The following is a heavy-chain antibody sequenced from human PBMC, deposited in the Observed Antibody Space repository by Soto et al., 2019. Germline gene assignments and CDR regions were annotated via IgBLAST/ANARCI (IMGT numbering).Heavy chain of an antibody. J-gene: IGHJ6*02. V-gene: IGHV3-21*01. CDR2: ISSSSSYI. CDR3: ARDTIERGALRLYYYGMDV. D-gene: IGHD1-26*01. CDR1: GFTFSSYS. Sequence: WGSLLLSCAASGFTFSSYSMNWVRQAPGKGLEWVSSISSSSSYIYYAASVKGRFTISRDNAKNSLYLQMNSLRAEDTAVYYCARDTIERGALRLYYYGMDVWGQGTTVTVSS.